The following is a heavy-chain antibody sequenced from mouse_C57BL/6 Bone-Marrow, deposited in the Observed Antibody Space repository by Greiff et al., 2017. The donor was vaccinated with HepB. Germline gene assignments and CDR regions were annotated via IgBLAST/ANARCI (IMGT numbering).Heavy chain of an antibody. V-gene: IGHV6-3*01. Sequence: EVQGVESGGGLVQPGGSMKLSCVASGFTFSNYWMNWVRQSPEKGLEWVAQIRLKSDNYATHYAESVKGRFTISRDDSKSSVYLQMNNLRAEDTGIYYCTMVYYYGSSYPYFDYWGQGTTLTVSS. CDR1: GFTFSNYW. D-gene: IGHD1-1*01. CDR3: TMVYYYGSSYPYFDY. CDR2: IRLKSDNYAT. J-gene: IGHJ2*01.